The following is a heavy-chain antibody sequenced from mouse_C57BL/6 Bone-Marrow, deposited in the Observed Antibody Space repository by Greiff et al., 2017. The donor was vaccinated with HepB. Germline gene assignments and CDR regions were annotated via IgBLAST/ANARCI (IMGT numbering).Heavy chain of an antibody. D-gene: IGHD2-3*01. Sequence: EVQRVESGEGLVKPGGSLKLSCAASGFTFSSYAMSWVRQTPEKRLEWVAYISSGGDYIYYADTVKGRFTISRDNARNTLYLQMSSLKSEDTAMYYCTRGLSDGYPFAYWGQGTLVTVSA. CDR3: TRGLSDGYPFAY. CDR1: GFTFSSYA. CDR2: ISSGGDYI. J-gene: IGHJ3*01. V-gene: IGHV5-9-1*02.